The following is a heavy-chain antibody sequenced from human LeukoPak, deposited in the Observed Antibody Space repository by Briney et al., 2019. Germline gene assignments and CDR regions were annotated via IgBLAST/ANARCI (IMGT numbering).Heavy chain of an antibody. D-gene: IGHD2-2*01. CDR2: INGDGSNI. J-gene: IGHJ4*02. CDR3: ARWYCSSTSCYYDY. Sequence: GGSLRLSCVASGFTFSSYWMHWVRQDPRKGLVWVSRINGDGSNINYADSVRGRFTISRDNAKNTLYLQMDTLRVEDTAVYYCARWYCSSTSCYYDYWGQGTLVTVSS. V-gene: IGHV3-74*01. CDR1: GFTFSSYW.